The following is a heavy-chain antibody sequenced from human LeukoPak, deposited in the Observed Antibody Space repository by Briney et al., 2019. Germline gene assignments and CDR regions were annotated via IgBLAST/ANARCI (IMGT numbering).Heavy chain of an antibody. CDR3: ARDLIRDTAYDY. D-gene: IGHD5-18*01. J-gene: IGHJ4*02. CDR1: GFTFSSYG. CDR2: IWYDGSNK. Sequence: GRSLRLSCAASGFTFSSYGMHWVRQAPGKGLEWVAVIWYDGSNKYYEDSVKGRFTISRDNSKNTLYLQMNSLRAEDTAVYYCARDLIRDTAYDYWGQGTLVTVSS. V-gene: IGHV3-33*01.